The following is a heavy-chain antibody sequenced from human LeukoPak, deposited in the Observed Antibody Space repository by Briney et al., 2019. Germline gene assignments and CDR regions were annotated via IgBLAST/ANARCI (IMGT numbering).Heavy chain of an antibody. CDR2: ISGSGTTI. V-gene: IGHV3-48*03. J-gene: IGHJ4*02. Sequence: GGSLRLSCAASGFTFSSSEMSWVRQAPGKGLEWVSYISGSGTTINYEDSVKGRFTISRDNAKNPLYLQMNSLRAEDTAVYYCARESGLGVISPYFDYWGQGTLVTVSS. CDR3: ARESGLGVISPYFDY. D-gene: IGHD2-21*01. CDR1: GFTFSSSE.